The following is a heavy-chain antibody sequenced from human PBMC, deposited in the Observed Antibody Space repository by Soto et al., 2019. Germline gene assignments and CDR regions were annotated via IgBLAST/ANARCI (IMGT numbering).Heavy chain of an antibody. CDR3: ARASAPYGSGRGGMDV. J-gene: IGHJ6*02. CDR2: IYHSGST. Sequence: QLQLQESGSGLVKPSQTLSLTCAVSGGSISSGGYSWSWIRQPPGKGLEWIGYIYHSGSTYYNPSLQSRATISVDRSKNQFSLKLSSVTGADTAVYCCARASAPYGSGRGGMDVWGQGTTVTVSS. V-gene: IGHV4-30-2*01. D-gene: IGHD3-10*01. CDR1: GGSISSGGYS.